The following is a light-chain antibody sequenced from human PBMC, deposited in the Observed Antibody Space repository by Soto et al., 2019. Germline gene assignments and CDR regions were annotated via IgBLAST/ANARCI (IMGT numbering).Light chain of an antibody. V-gene: IGKV3-20*01. Sequence: DIVLTQSPGTLSLSPGERATLSCGASQSINSRSLAWYQQKPGQPPRLLIYDASSRATGIPDRFSASGSGTDFTLTISSLEPDDFAVYYCQQYGSSPPVTFGGGTKVEIK. CDR3: QQYGSSPPVT. CDR2: DAS. J-gene: IGKJ4*01. CDR1: QSINSRS.